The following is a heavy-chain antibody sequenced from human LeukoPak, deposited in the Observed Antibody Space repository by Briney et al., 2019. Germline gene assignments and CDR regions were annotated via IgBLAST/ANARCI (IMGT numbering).Heavy chain of an antibody. Sequence: GGSLRLSCAASGFTFSSYWMSWVRQAPGKGLEWVANIKQDGSEKYYVDSVKGRFTISRDNAKNSLYLQMNSLRAEATAVYYCPRLFRVKHGERLDYSGQGTLVTVSS. CDR3: PRLFRVKHGERLDY. V-gene: IGHV3-7*01. CDR1: GFTFSSYW. J-gene: IGHJ4*02. CDR2: IKQDGSEK. D-gene: IGHD1-1*01.